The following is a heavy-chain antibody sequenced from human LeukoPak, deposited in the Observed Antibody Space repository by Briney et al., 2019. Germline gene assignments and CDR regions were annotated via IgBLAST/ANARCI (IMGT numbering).Heavy chain of an antibody. CDR2: ISSGSSSI. CDR3: ARGGIAARFAY. J-gene: IGHJ4*02. Sequence: QTGGSLRLSCAASGFTFSSYEMNWVRQAPGKGLDRVSYISSGSSSIFYADSVKGRFTISRDNAKNSLYLQMNSLKVEDTAVYYCARGGIAARFAYWGQGTLVTVSS. D-gene: IGHD6-6*01. V-gene: IGHV3-48*03. CDR1: GFTFSSYE.